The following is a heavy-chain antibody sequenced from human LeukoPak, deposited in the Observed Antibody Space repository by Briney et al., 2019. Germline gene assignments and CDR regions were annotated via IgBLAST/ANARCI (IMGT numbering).Heavy chain of an antibody. Sequence: GGSLRPSCAASGFTFSSYAMSWVRQAPGKGLEWVSAISGSGGSTYYADSVKGRFTISRDNSKNTLYLQMNSLRAEDTAVYYCAKDRLVVVPAAIFWFDPWGQGTLVTVSS. D-gene: IGHD2-2*01. CDR1: GFTFSSYA. J-gene: IGHJ5*02. V-gene: IGHV3-23*01. CDR3: AKDRLVVVPAAIFWFDP. CDR2: ISGSGGST.